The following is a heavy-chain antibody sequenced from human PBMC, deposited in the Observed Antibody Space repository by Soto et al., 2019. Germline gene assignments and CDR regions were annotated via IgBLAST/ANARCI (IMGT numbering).Heavy chain of an antibody. CDR1: GYTFTSYD. Sequence: ASVKVSCKASGYTFTSYDINWVRQATGQGLEWMGWMNPNSGNTGYAQKFQGRVTMTRNTSTGTAYMELSSLRSEDTAVYYCATGWYSSGWAPLFDYWGQGTLVTVSS. D-gene: IGHD6-19*01. CDR3: ATGWYSSGWAPLFDY. J-gene: IGHJ4*02. CDR2: MNPNSGNT. V-gene: IGHV1-8*01.